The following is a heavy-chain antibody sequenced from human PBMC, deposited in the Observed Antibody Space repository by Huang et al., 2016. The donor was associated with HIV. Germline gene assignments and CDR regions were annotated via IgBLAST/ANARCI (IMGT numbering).Heavy chain of an antibody. CDR1: GLPFGTYG. J-gene: IGHJ4*02. CDR3: ARDRSTRADY. Sequence: EVLLVESGGGLVQPGGSLRLSCAGSGLPFGTYGMNWVRQAPGKGLQWVSDISNSGNTGYYTDSVKGRFTISRDNAKNSLFLQMNSLRVEDTAVYFCARDRSTRADYWGQGTLVTVSS. CDR2: ISNSGNTG. D-gene: IGHD2-2*01. V-gene: IGHV3-48*01.